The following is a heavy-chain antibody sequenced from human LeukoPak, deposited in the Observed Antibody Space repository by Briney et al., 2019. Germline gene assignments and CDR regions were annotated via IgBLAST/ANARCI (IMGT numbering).Heavy chain of an antibody. J-gene: IGHJ4*02. CDR2: INPSGGNT. CDR3: ARVHHYFDIAFDY. CDR1: GYSFTSYY. V-gene: IGHV1-46*01. Sequence: ASVKVSCKTSGYSFTSYYIHWVRQAPGQGLEWMGMINPSGGNTNYAQTFQGRVTMTRDMSTSTVYMELSSLRSEDTAVYYCARVHHYFDIAFDYWGQGTLVTASS. D-gene: IGHD3-22*01.